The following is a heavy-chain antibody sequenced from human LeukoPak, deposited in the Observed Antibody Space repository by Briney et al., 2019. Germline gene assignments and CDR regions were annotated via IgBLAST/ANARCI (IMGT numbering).Heavy chain of an antibody. V-gene: IGHV1-69*05. D-gene: IGHD2-8*01. CDR3: ARETKRHNGVCHT. Sequence: SVKVSCKASGGTFSSYAISWVRQAPGQGLEWMGRIIPIFGTANYAQKLQGSVTITTDESTSTAYMELSSLRSEDTAVYYCARETKRHNGVCHTWGQGTLVTVSS. J-gene: IGHJ5*02. CDR2: IIPIFGTA. CDR1: GGTFSSYA.